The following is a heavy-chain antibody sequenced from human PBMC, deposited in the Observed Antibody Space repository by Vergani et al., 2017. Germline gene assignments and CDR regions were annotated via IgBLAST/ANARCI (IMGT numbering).Heavy chain of an antibody. Sequence: EVQLLESGGDLVQPGGSLRLSCAASGFSFTTYAMSWVRQAPGKGLEWVSTINTNGDFTRYGDSVKGRFTISRDNSKSTLYLQMNSLRAEDTAVYYCAKVRPFLGGSYFSSALDYWGQGTLVTVSS. CDR3: AKVRPFLGGSYFSSALDY. CDR1: GFSFTTYA. D-gene: IGHD1-26*01. V-gene: IGHV3-23*01. J-gene: IGHJ4*02. CDR2: INTNGDFT.